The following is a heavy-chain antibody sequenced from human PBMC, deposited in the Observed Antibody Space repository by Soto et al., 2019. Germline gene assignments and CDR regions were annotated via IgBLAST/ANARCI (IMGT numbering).Heavy chain of an antibody. CDR3: ARDRGDGGGRGYYYYYFGMDV. Sequence: GGSLRLSCAASEFTFSSYGMHWVRRAPGKGLEWVAGISDDGSKEYYADSVKGRFTISRDNSNNTLHLQMNSLRAEDTAVYFCARDRGDGGGRGYYYYYFGMDVWGQGTTVTVSS. CDR2: ISDDGSKE. J-gene: IGHJ6*02. CDR1: EFTFSSYG. D-gene: IGHD3-10*01. V-gene: IGHV3-30-3*01.